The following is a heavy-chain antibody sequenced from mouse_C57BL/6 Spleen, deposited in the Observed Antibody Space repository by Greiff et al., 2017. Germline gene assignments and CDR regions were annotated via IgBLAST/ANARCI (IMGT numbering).Heavy chain of an antibody. D-gene: IGHD2-3*01. V-gene: IGHV1-82*01. CDR3: ARRGYYRGMDY. J-gene: IGHJ4*01. CDR2: IYPGDGDT. CDR1: GYAFSSSW. Sequence: QVQLKESGPELVKPGASVKISCKASGYAFSSSWMNWVKQRPGQGLEWIGRIYPGDGDTNYNGKFKGKATLTADKSSSTAYMQLSSLTSEDSAVYFCARRGYYRGMDYWGQGTSVTVSS.